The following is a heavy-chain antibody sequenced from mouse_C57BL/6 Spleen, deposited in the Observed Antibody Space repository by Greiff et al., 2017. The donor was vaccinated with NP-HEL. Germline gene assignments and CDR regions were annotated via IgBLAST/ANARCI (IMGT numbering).Heavy chain of an antibody. J-gene: IGHJ2*01. CDR3: ARWVITTVVAPFDY. CDR2: ISYDGSN. D-gene: IGHD1-1*01. CDR1: GYSITSGYY. Sequence: EVKLQESGPGLVKPSQSLSLTCSVTGYSITSGYYWNWIRQFPGNKLEWMGYISYDGSNNYNPSLKNRISITRDTSKNQFFLKLNSVTTEDTATYYCARWVITTVVAPFDYWGQGTTLTVSS. V-gene: IGHV3-6*01.